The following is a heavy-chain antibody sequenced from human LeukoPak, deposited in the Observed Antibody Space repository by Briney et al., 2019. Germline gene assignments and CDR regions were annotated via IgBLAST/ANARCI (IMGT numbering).Heavy chain of an antibody. CDR1: GGSISSYY. CDR3: ARDRGWHCSGSSCYTWFDP. J-gene: IGHJ5*02. V-gene: IGHV4-4*07. D-gene: IGHD2-2*02. CDR2: IYISGIT. Sequence: SETLSLTCTVSGGSISSYYWSWIRQPAGKGLEYIGRIYISGITNYNPSLKSRVTMSIDTSKNQFSLKLTSVTAADMAVYYCARDRGWHCSGSSCYTWFDPWGQGTLVTVSS.